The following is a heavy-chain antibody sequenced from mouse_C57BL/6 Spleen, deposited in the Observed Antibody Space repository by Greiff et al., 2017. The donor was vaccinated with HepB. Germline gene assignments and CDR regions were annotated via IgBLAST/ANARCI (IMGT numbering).Heavy chain of an antibody. CDR1: GYTFTSYW. V-gene: IGHV1-64*01. J-gene: IGHJ2*01. CDR2: IHPNSGST. D-gene: IGHD2-1*01. CDR3: ARSYGNYAG. Sequence: VQLQESGAELVKPGASVKLSCKASGYTFTSYWMHWVKQRPGQGLEWIGMIHPNSGSTNYNEKFKSKATLTVDKSSSTAYMQLSSLTSEDSAVYYCARSYGNYAGWGQGTTLTVSS.